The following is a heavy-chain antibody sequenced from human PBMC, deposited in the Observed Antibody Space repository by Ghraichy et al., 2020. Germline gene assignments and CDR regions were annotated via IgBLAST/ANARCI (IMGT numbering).Heavy chain of an antibody. CDR1: GGSISSSSYY. Sequence: SETLSLTCTVSGGSISSSSYYWGWIRQPPGKGLEWIGSIYYSGSTYYNPSLKSRVTISVDTSKNQFSLKLSSVTAADTAVYYCASLRGYSEDYWGQGTLVTVSS. J-gene: IGHJ4*02. D-gene: IGHD5-18*01. CDR2: IYYSGST. CDR3: ASLRGYSEDY. V-gene: IGHV4-39*01.